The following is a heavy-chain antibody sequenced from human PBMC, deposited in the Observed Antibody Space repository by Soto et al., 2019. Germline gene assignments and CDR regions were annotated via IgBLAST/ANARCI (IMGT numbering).Heavy chain of an antibody. CDR2: IYTGGST. D-gene: IGHD3-10*01. CDR3: ARDHGAGGYYYYYMDV. CDR1: GFTVSSNY. V-gene: IGHV3-66*01. Sequence: EVQLVESGGGLVQPGGSLRLSCAASGFTVSSNYMSWVRQAPGKGLEWVSVIYTGGSTYYADSVKGRFTISRDNSKNTWYLQMNSLRAEDTAVYYCARDHGAGGYYYYYMDVWGKGTTVTVSS. J-gene: IGHJ6*03.